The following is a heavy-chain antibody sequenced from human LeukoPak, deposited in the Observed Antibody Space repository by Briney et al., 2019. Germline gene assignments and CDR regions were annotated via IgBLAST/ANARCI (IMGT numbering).Heavy chain of an antibody. V-gene: IGHV1-18*01. CDR2: ISAYNGNT. CDR1: GYTFTSYG. J-gene: IGHJ4*02. Sequence: ASVKVSCKASGYTFTSYGISWVRQAPGQGLEWMGWISAYNGNTNYAQKLQGRVTMTTDTSTSTAYMELRSLRSDDTAVYHCARGRRALRLGELSLSYWGQGTLVTVSS. CDR3: ARGRRALRLGELSLSY. D-gene: IGHD3-16*02.